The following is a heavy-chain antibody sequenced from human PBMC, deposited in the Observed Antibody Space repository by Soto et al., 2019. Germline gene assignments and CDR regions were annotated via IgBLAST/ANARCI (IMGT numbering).Heavy chain of an antibody. J-gene: IGHJ3*02. D-gene: IGHD3-9*01. CDR1: GFRFSSYA. CDR3: AKDLHYELLTVQDAFDI. CDR2: ISGSGGST. Sequence: GGSLRLSCTVSGFRFSSYAMSWVRQAPGKGLEWVSGISGSGGSTYYADSVKGRFTISRDNSKSTLYVQMNSLRAEDTAVYYCAKDLHYELLTVQDAFDIWGQGTMVTVSS. V-gene: IGHV3-23*01.